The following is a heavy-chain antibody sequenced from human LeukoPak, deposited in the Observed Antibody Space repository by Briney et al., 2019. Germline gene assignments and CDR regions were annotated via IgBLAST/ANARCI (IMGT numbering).Heavy chain of an antibody. V-gene: IGHV3-48*04. CDR1: GFTFSSYN. CDR3: TELDCNSTNCHDY. CDR2: ISRSSSTR. Sequence: GWSLRLSCVASGFTFSSYNMNWVRQAPGKGLEWVSYISRSSSTRYYADSVKGRFTISRDNAKNSLYLQMNSLRAEDTAVYYCTELDCNSTNCHDYWGQGTLVTVSS. J-gene: IGHJ4*02. D-gene: IGHD2-2*01.